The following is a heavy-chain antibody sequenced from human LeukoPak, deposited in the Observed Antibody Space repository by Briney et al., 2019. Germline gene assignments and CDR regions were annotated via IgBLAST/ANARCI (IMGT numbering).Heavy chain of an antibody. J-gene: IGHJ4*02. D-gene: IGHD2-15*01. CDR3: ARVYCSVVVAATRGCYFDS. Sequence: SVKVSCKASGYTFTSYGINWVRQATGQGLEWMGCMNPNSSNTGYAQKFQGRVAMTRNTSIITAHMELSSLTSEDTAVYYCARVYCSVVVAATRGCYFDSWGQGTLVTVSS. V-gene: IGHV1-8*01. CDR1: GYTFTSYG. CDR2: MNPNSSNT.